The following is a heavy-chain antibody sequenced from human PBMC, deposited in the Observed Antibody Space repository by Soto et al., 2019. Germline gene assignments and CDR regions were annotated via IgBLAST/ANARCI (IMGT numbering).Heavy chain of an antibody. D-gene: IGHD2-2*01. CDR1: GFTFSSYA. V-gene: IGHV3-23*01. CDR2: VSGSGGNT. J-gene: IGHJ4*02. Sequence: EVRLLESGGGLVQPGGSLRLSCAASGFTFSSYAMTWVRQAPGKGLEWVSAVSGSGGNTYYPDSVKGRFTISRDSSKNTLDLQMNSLRAEDTAIYYCARTHTTGVVATARIDYWGQGTLVTVSS. CDR3: ARTHTTGVVATARIDY.